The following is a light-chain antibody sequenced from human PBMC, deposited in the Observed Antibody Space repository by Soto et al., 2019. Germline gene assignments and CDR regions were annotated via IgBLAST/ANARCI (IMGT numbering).Light chain of an antibody. CDR1: SSKIGAGYD. Sequence: QSVLTQPPSVSGAPGQRVTISCTGSSSKIGAGYDVHWYQQLPGTAPKVLIYGNTNRPSGVPDRFSGSKSGTSASLAITGLQADDEADYYCQSYDSILSSVVFGGGTKLTVL. CDR2: GNT. V-gene: IGLV1-40*01. CDR3: QSYDSILSSVV. J-gene: IGLJ2*01.